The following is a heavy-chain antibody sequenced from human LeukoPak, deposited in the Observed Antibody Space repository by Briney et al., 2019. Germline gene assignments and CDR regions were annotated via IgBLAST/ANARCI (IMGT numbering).Heavy chain of an antibody. J-gene: IGHJ6*04. Sequence: PSETLSLTCTVSGGSISSSSYYWGWIRQPPGKGLEWIGSIYYSGTTYYNPSLKSRVTISVDTSKNQFSLKLSSVTAADTAVYYCARVRGPPRGTRATFRYCSGGSCYSQMGVWGKGTTVTVSS. CDR2: IYYSGTT. CDR3: ARVRGPPRGTRATFRYCSGGSCYSQMGV. D-gene: IGHD2-15*01. CDR1: GGSISSSSYY. V-gene: IGHV4-39*07.